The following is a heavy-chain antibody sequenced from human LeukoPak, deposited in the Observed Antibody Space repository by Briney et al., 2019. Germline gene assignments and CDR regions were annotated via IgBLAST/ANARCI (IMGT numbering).Heavy chain of an antibody. Sequence: GGSLRLSCAASRFTLSRYSMNWVRQAPGKGLEWVSSISTSSSYIYYADSVKGRFTISRDNAKNSLYLQMNSLRAEDTAVYYCARGDPDISFGVAAEAFDIWGQGTMVTVSS. CDR2: ISTSSSYI. J-gene: IGHJ3*02. V-gene: IGHV3-21*01. CDR1: RFTLSRYS. CDR3: ARGDPDISFGVAAEAFDI. D-gene: IGHD3-3*01.